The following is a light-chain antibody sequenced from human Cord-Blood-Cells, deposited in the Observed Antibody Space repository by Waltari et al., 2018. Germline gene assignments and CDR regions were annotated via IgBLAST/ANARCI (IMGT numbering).Light chain of an antibody. CDR1: QSVSSY. CDR2: DAA. CDR3: QQRSNWPLFT. V-gene: IGKV3-11*01. Sequence: EIVLTQSPATLSLSPGERATLSCRDSQSVSSYLAWYQQKPGQAPRLLIYDAATRATGIPARFSGGGSRTDFTLTISSLEPEDFAVYYCQQRSNWPLFTFGPGTKVDIK. J-gene: IGKJ3*01.